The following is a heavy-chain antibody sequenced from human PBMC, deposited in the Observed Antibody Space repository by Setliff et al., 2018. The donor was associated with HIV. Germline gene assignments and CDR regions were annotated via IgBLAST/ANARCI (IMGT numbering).Heavy chain of an antibody. CDR1: GGSFSGYY. J-gene: IGHJ4*02. CDR2: INHSGNT. CDR3: ARGLGRGSGTYYNPPGY. Sequence: SETLSLTCAFNGGSFSGYYWMWIRQSPGEGLEWIGEINHSGNTNYNPSLKSRVTMSGDTSKNQFSLNLTSVTAAETAVYFCARGLGRGSGTYYNPPGYWGPGTLVTVSS. V-gene: IGHV4-34*01. D-gene: IGHD3-10*01.